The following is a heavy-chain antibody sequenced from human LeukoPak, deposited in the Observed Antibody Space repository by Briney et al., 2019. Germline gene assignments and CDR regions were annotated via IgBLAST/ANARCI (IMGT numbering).Heavy chain of an antibody. J-gene: IGHJ4*02. CDR2: IYYSGST. V-gene: IGHV4-39*07. D-gene: IGHD2-15*01. CDR1: GGSISSSSYY. CDR3: AREGGGGDFDY. Sequence: SETLSLTCTVSGGSISSSSYYWGWIRQPPGKGLEWIGSIYYSGSTYYNPSLKSRVTISVDTSKNQFSLKLSSVTAADTAVYYCAREGGGGDFDYWGQGALVTVSS.